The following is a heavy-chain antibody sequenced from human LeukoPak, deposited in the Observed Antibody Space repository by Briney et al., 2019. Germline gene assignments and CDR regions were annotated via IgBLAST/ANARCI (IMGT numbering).Heavy chain of an antibody. CDR2: IKQDGGEK. D-gene: IGHD7-27*01. V-gene: IGHV3-7*01. CDR1: GFTFSNYW. CDR3: AKDPATGDTNPGFDY. J-gene: IGHJ4*02. Sequence: PGGSLRLSCAASGFTFSNYWMNWVRQAPGKGLEWVANIKQDGGEKSYVDSVKGRFTISRDNAKNSLHLQMNSLRAEDTAVYYCAKDPATGDTNPGFDYWGQGTLVTVSS.